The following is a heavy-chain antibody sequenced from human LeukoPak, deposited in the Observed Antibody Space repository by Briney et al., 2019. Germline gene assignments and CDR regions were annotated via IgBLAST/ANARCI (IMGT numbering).Heavy chain of an antibody. J-gene: IGHJ4*02. V-gene: IGHV1-18*01. CDR2: ISAYNHNT. CDR3: ARDLMYCDTMSCCDGDFDY. D-gene: IGHD2-15*01. CDR1: GYSFINFG. Sequence: ASVKVSCKASGYSFINFGLSWVRQAPGQGLEWMGWISAYNHNTNYAQKFQGRVTMTIDTSTTTVYMELRSLRSDDTAIYYCARDLMYCDTMSCCDGDFDYWGQGTPVTVSS.